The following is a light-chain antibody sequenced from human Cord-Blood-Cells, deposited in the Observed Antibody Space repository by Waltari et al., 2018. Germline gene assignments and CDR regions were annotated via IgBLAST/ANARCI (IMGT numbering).Light chain of an antibody. V-gene: IGKV1-39*01. CDR2: AAS. CDR1: QSISSY. CDR3: QQSYSTPIT. J-gene: IGKJ5*01. Sequence: DIQMTQSPSSLSASVGDRVTITCRASQSISSYLNWYQKRPGKAPKLLIYAASSLQSVVPSRFSGSGSGTDFTLTSSSLQPEDFATYYCQQSYSTPITFGQGTRLEIK.